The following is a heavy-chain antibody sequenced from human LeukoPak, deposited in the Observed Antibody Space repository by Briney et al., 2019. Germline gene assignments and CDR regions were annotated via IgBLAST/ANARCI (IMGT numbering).Heavy chain of an antibody. D-gene: IGHD5-12*01. CDR3: ARFSGYDNCFDP. CDR2: IDYSGST. Sequence: SETLSLTCTVSGGSISSYYWSWIRQPPGKGLDWIGYIDYSGSTNYNPSLKSRVTISVDTSKNQFSLKLSSVTAADTAVYYCARFSGYDNCFDPWGQGTLVTVSS. V-gene: IGHV4-59*01. J-gene: IGHJ5*02. CDR1: GGSISSYY.